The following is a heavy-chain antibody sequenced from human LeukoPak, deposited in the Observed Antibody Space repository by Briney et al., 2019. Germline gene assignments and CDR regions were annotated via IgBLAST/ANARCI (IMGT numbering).Heavy chain of an antibody. D-gene: IGHD6-13*01. CDR2: IYYSGST. CDR1: GGSISSYY. J-gene: IGHJ5*02. V-gene: IGHV4-59*12. CDR3: ARDAYSSSWYEWLGENWFDP. Sequence: SETLSLTCTVSGGSISSYYWSWIRQPPGKGLEWIGYIYYSGSTNYNPSLKSRVTISVDTSKNQFSLKLSSVTAADTAVYYCARDAYSSSWYEWLGENWFDPWGQGTLVTVSS.